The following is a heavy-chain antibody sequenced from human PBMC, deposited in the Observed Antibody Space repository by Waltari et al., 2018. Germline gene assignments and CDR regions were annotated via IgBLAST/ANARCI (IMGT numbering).Heavy chain of an antibody. Sequence: QVQLQQWGAGLLKPSETLSLTCAVYGGSFSGYYWSWIRQPPGKGLEWIGEINHSGSTNYNPSLKSRVTISVDTSKNQFSRKLSSVTAADTAVYYCARAYYDFWSGPGLFDPWGQGTLVTVSS. V-gene: IGHV4-34*01. CDR3: ARAYYDFWSGPGLFDP. D-gene: IGHD3-3*01. CDR1: GGSFSGYY. CDR2: INHSGST. J-gene: IGHJ5*02.